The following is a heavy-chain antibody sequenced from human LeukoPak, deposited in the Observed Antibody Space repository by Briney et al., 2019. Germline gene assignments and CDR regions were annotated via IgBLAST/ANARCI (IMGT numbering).Heavy chain of an antibody. CDR3: ARDRGRYYDSRGFYWGYYFDS. V-gene: IGHV3-23*01. Sequence: GGSLRLSCAASGFTFSTYAVNWVRQAPGKGLEWVSTISGSGDRTYYADSVKGRFTISRDNSKDTLYLKMSTLRVDDTAVCYCARDRGRYYDSRGFYWGYYFDSWGQGILVTVST. J-gene: IGHJ4*02. CDR2: ISGSGDRT. CDR1: GFTFSTYA. D-gene: IGHD3-22*01.